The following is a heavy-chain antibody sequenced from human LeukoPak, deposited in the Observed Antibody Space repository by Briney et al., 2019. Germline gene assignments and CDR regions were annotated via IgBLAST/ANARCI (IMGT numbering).Heavy chain of an antibody. J-gene: IGHJ4*02. D-gene: IGHD2-15*01. V-gene: IGHV1-2*02. CDR2: INPNSGGT. Sequence: ASVKVSCKASGYTFTGYYMHWVRQAPGQGLEWMGWINPNSGGTNYAQKFQGRVTMTRDTSISTAYMELSRLRSDDTAVYYCASNLGGYCSGGSCFKRRQLVSVDYWGQGTLVTVSS. CDR3: ASNLGGYCSGGSCFKRRQLVSVDY. CDR1: GYTFTGYY.